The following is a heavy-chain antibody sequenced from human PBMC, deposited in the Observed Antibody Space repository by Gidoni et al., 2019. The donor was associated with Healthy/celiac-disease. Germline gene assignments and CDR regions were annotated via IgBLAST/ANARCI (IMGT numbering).Heavy chain of an antibody. Sequence: QVQLVQSGAEVKKPGASVKVSCKASGYTFTGYYMHWVRQAPGQGLEWMGWINPNSGGTNYAQKFQGRVTMTRDTSISTAYMELSRLRSDDTAVYYCARVRYCGGDYYSFGPLDIWGQGTMVTVSS. CDR3: ARVRYCGGDYYSFGPLDI. CDR2: INPNSGGT. J-gene: IGHJ3*02. CDR1: GYTFTGYY. D-gene: IGHD2-21*01. V-gene: IGHV1-2*02.